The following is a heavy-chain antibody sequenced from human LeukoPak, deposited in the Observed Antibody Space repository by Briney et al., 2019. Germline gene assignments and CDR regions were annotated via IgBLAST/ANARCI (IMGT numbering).Heavy chain of an antibody. D-gene: IGHD6-13*01. Sequence: PGGSLRLSCAASGFTVSSNYMSWIRQPPGKGLEWIGSIYYSGSTYYNPSLKSRVTISVDTSKNQFSLKLSSVTAADTAVYYCARQAAGLFDYWGQGTLVTVSS. J-gene: IGHJ4*02. CDR1: GFTVSSNY. CDR2: IYYSGST. V-gene: IGHV4-39*01. CDR3: ARQAAGLFDY.